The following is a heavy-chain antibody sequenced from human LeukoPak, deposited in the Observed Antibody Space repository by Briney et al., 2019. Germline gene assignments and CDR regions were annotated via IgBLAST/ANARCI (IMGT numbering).Heavy chain of an antibody. V-gene: IGHV3-23*01. D-gene: IGHD3-22*01. J-gene: IGHJ3*02. CDR1: GFTFDDYA. CDR3: AKPGVVVITIAPFDI. Sequence: GRSLRLSCAASGFTFDDYAMHWVRQAPGKGLEWVSAISGSGGSTYYADSVKGRFTISRDNSKNTLYLQMNSLRAEDTAVYYCAKPGVVVITIAPFDIWGQGTMVTVSS. CDR2: ISGSGGST.